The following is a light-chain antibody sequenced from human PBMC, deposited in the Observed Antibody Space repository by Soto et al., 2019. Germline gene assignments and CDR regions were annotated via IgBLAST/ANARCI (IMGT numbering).Light chain of an antibody. J-gene: IGLJ3*02. CDR2: EVS. CDR3: RSFAGNNNLV. V-gene: IGLV2-8*01. Sequence: QSALTQPHSASGSPGQSVTISCTGTSRDVGAYNFVCWYQQHPGKAPKLIISEVSKRPSGVPDRFSGSTSGNTASLTVSWLQSEDEADYYCRSFAGNNNLVFVGGTKLTV. CDR1: SRDVGAYNF.